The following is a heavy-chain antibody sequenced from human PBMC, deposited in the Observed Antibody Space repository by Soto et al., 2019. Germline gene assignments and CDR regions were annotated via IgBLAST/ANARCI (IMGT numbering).Heavy chain of an antibody. CDR2: ISGSGGST. J-gene: IGHJ4*02. D-gene: IGHD6-13*01. Sequence: EVQLLESGGGLVQPGGSLRLSCAASGFTFSSYAMSWVRQAPGKGLEWVSAISGSGGSTYYADSVKGRFTISRDNSKNTLYLQINSLRAEDTAVYYCAKVGSSDIAAAAYFDYWGQGTLVTFSS. CDR3: AKVGSSDIAAAAYFDY. V-gene: IGHV3-23*01. CDR1: GFTFSSYA.